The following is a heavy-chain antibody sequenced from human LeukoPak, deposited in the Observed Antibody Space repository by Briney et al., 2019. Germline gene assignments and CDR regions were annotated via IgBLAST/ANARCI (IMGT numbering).Heavy chain of an antibody. J-gene: IGHJ4*02. CDR2: IGSAGT. V-gene: IGHV3-23*01. D-gene: IGHD3-10*01. CDR1: GFTIGTYA. Sequence: GGSLRLSCAASGFTIGTYAMTWVRQAPGKGLEWVSGIGSAGTYPADSVKGRFTISRDNSKNTLYLQMNSLRAEDTAVYYCAKNLDASGSYFPDEWGQGTLVTVSS. CDR3: AKNLDASGSYFPDE.